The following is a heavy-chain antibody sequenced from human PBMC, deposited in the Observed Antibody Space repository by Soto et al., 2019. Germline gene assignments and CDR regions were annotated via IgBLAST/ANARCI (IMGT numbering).Heavy chain of an antibody. CDR1: GLTFSKYW. D-gene: IGHD2-8*01. V-gene: IGHV3-74*01. Sequence: EVQLVESGGGLVQPGKALRLSCAASGLTFSKYWMHWVRQAPGKGPVWVSYISSEGTTTDYADSVKGRFTISRDNAKNTLYRQMDSLRVEDTAVYYCARQDCTNDVCLEAAVTVGGALEYWGQGAQVTVSS. CDR2: ISSEGTTT. CDR3: ARQDCTNDVCLEAAVTVGGALEY. J-gene: IGHJ4*02.